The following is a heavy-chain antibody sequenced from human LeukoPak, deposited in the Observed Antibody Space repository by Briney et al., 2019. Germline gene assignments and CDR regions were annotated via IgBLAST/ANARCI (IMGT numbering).Heavy chain of an antibody. V-gene: IGHV4-4*07. CDR2: LHSSGET. J-gene: IGHJ4*02. CDR1: GGSISAYY. CDR3: AAMLGAYSDFAH. Sequence: SETLSLTCVVSGGSISAYYWNWIRQPAGKGLEWIGRLHSSGETTSNPSLMSRATMSLDTSRNHFSLNLTSVTAADTAIYYCAAMLGAYSDFAHWGQGTLVTVSS. D-gene: IGHD2-15*01.